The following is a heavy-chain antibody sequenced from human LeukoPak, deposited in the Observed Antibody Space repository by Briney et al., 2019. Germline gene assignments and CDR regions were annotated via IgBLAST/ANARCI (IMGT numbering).Heavy chain of an antibody. J-gene: IGHJ4*02. CDR3: AVRFDY. CDR2: ISGSGTTT. CDR1: GFTFSSYN. D-gene: IGHD3-16*02. V-gene: IGHV3-48*04. Sequence: PGGSLRLSCAASGFTFSSYNMNWVRQARGKGLGWVSEISGSGTTTYYADSVKGRFTISRDNTKNSLYLQMNSLRAEDTAVYYCAVRFDYWGQGILVTVSS.